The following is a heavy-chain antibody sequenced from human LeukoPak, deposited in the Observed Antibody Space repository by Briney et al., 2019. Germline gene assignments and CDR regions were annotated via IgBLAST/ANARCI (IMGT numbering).Heavy chain of an antibody. J-gene: IGHJ4*02. CDR2: INHSGST. Sequence: SETPSLTCAVYGGSFSGYYWSWIRQPPGKGLEWIGEINHSGSTNYNPSLKSRVTISVDTSKNQFSLKLSSVTAADTAVYYCARGDDFWSGYGFDYWGQGTLVTVSS. CDR3: ARGDDFWSGYGFDY. CDR1: GGSFSGYY. V-gene: IGHV4-34*01. D-gene: IGHD3-3*01.